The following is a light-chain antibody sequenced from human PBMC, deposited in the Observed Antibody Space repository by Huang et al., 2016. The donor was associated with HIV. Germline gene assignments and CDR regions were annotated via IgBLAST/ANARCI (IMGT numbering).Light chain of an antibody. CDR2: GAS. CDR3: LQHNTYPWT. V-gene: IGKV1-17*03. Sequence: DIQMTQSPSVMSASVGDRVTITCRASQGISNYLAWFQQKPGKGPKRLIYGASNLQSEVPSRFSGSGSETEFTLTISSLQPEDSATYYCLQHNTYPWTFGQGTKVEIK. CDR1: QGISNY. J-gene: IGKJ1*01.